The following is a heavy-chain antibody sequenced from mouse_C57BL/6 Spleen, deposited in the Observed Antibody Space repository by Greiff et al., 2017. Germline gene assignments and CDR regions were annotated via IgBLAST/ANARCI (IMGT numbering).Heavy chain of an antibody. Sequence: QVQLQQPGAELVKPGASVKLSCKASGYTFTSYWMHWVKQRPGQGLEWIGMIHPNSGSTNSNEKFKSKDTLTVDKSSNTAYMQLSSLTSEDSAVYYCAREGTSYGSSDGAYWCQGTLVTVSA. CDR1: GYTFTSYW. CDR3: AREGTSYGSSDGAY. CDR2: IHPNSGST. D-gene: IGHD1-1*01. V-gene: IGHV1-64*01. J-gene: IGHJ3*01.